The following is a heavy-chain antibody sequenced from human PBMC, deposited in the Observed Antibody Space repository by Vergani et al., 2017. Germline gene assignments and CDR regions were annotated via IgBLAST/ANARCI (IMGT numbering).Heavy chain of an antibody. J-gene: IGHJ5*02. CDR1: GGTFSSYT. D-gene: IGHD2-2*01. V-gene: IGHV1-69*02. Sequence: QVQLVQSGAEVKKPGSSVKVSCKASGGTFSSYTISWVRQAPGQGLEWMGRIIPILGIANYAQKFQGRVTITADKSTSTAYMELSSLRSEDTAVYYCARVLGAIVVVPAAPIHNDNWFDPWGQGTLVTVSS. CDR2: IIPILGIA. CDR3: ARVLGAIVVVPAAPIHNDNWFDP.